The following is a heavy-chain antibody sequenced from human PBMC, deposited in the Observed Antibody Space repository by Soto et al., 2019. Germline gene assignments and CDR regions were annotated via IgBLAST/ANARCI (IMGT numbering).Heavy chain of an antibody. CDR2: ISGSGGST. V-gene: IGHV3-23*01. Sequence: GGSLRLSCAASGFTFSSYAMSWVRQAPGKGLEWVSAISGSGGSTYYADSVKGRFTISRDNSKNTLYLQMNSLRAEDTAVYYCAKEQVYSSGYYFPGWFDPWGQGTLVTVSS. D-gene: IGHD3-22*01. CDR1: GFTFSSYA. J-gene: IGHJ5*02. CDR3: AKEQVYSSGYYFPGWFDP.